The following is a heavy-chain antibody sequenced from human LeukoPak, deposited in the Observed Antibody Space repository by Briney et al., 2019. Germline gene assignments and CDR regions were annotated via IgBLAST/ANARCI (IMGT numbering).Heavy chain of an antibody. CDR2: ISYDGSNK. CDR1: GFTFSSYA. Sequence: GGSLRLSCAASGFTFSSYAMHWVRQAPGKGLEWVAVISYDGSNKYYAVSVKGRFTISRDNSKNTLYLQMNSLRAEDTAVYYCARLQLWSYHFDYWGQGTLVTVSS. CDR3: ARLQLWSYHFDY. J-gene: IGHJ4*02. D-gene: IGHD5-18*01. V-gene: IGHV3-30-3*01.